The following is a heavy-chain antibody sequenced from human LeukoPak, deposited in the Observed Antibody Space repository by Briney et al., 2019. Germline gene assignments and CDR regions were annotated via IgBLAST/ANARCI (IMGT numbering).Heavy chain of an antibody. V-gene: IGHV3-53*01. CDR1: GFTFSSYW. CDR2: IYSGGST. CDR3: ASATYGSGSPYYYYYGMDV. D-gene: IGHD3-10*01. Sequence: QPGGSLRLSCTVSGFTFSSYWMSWVRQAPGKGLEWVSVIYSGGSTYYADSVKGRFTISKDNSKNTLYLQMNSLRAEDTAVYYCASATYGSGSPYYYYYGMDVWGQGTTVTVSS. J-gene: IGHJ6*02.